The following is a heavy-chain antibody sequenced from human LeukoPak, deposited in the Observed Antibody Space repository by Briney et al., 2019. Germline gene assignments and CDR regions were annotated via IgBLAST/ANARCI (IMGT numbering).Heavy chain of an antibody. D-gene: IGHD3-22*01. CDR2: IYHSGST. J-gene: IGHJ4*02. V-gene: IGHV4-30-2*01. CDR1: GGSISSGGYY. Sequence: SETLSLTCTVSGGSISSGGYYWSWIRQPPGKGLEWIGYIYHSGSTYYNPSLKSRVTISVDTSKNQFSLKLSSVTAADTAVYYCARSRDYYDSSGYFDYWGQGTLVTVSS. CDR3: ARSRDYYDSSGYFDY.